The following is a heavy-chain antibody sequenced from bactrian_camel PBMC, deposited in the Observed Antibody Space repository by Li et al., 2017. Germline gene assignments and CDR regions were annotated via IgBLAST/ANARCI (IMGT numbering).Heavy chain of an antibody. CDR1: GYSDSGFC. D-gene: IGHD1*01. Sequence: VQLVESGGGSVQAGGSLKLSCVASGYSDSGFCVGWFRQAPGKGLEWVSAIASGGTYTLYADSVKGRFTVSRDDAKNTLLLKMDSLKTEDTAVYYCAISTSVRGQGTQVTVS. CDR2: IASGGTYT. J-gene: IGHJ4*01. V-gene: IGHV3S1*01. CDR3: AISTSV.